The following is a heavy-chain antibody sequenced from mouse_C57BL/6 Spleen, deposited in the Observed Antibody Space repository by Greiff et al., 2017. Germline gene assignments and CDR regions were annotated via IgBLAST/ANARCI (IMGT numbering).Heavy chain of an antibody. J-gene: IGHJ3*01. Sequence: EVKLQESGGGLVQPGGSLSLSCAASGFTFTDYYMSWVRQPPGKALEWLGFIRNKANGYTTEYSASVKGRFTISRDNSQSIIYLQMNALRAEDSATYYCARYDYPSFAYWGQGTLVTVSA. V-gene: IGHV7-3*01. CDR3: ARYDYPSFAY. CDR1: GFTFTDYY. D-gene: IGHD1-1*02. CDR2: IRNKANGYTT.